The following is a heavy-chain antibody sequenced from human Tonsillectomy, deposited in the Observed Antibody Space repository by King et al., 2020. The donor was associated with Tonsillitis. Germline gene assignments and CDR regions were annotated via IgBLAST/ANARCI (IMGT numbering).Heavy chain of an antibody. CDR3: ASYYYYYSGMDV. V-gene: IGHV4-61*01. CDR1: GGSVSSDSSY. Sequence: QLQESGPGLVKPSETLSLTCTVSGGSVSSDSSYWSWIRQPPGKGLEWIGYIYYTGSTNYNPSLKSRVTISVDTSKNQFSLKLSSVTAADTAVYYCASYYYYYSGMDVWGQGTTVTVSS. J-gene: IGHJ6*02. CDR2: IYYTGST.